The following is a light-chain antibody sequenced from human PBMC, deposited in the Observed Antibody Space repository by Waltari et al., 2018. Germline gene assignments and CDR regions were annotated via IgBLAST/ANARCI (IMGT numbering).Light chain of an antibody. CDR3: QQYNNWPPMYT. CDR2: GAS. Sequence: EIVMTQSPATLSVSPGERATLSCRASQSVSSNLDWYQQKPGQAPRLLIYGASTRATGIPARVSGSGSGTEFTLTISSMQSEDFAVYYCQQYNNWPPMYTFGQGTKLEIK. V-gene: IGKV3-15*01. CDR1: QSVSSN. J-gene: IGKJ2*01.